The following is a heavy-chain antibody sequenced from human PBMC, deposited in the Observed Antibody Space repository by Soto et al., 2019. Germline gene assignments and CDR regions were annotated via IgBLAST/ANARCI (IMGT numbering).Heavy chain of an antibody. CDR2: IDASGGDT. CDR3: AKRRGVGLTRSSFDY. J-gene: IGHJ4*02. V-gene: IGHV1-46*02. CDR1: GYTFNRHY. Sequence: QVQLVQSGAEVRKPGASVKVSCKASGYTFNRHYIQWVRQAPGQGLEWMGMIDASGGDTNYAKKFQGRVTLTSDTSTSTVYMELSSLRSADTAVYYCAKRRGVGLTRSSFDYWGPGTLVIVSS. D-gene: IGHD1-26*01.